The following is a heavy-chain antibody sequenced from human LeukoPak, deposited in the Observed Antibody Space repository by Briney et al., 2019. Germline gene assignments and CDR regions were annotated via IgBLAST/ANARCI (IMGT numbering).Heavy chain of an antibody. J-gene: IGHJ3*02. CDR1: GFTFSDYY. D-gene: IGHD3-22*01. CDR3: ARQGYYDSSGYYASDAFDI. Sequence: GGSLRLSCAASGFTFSDYYMSWIRQAPGKGLEWVSYISSSGTTISYTDSVKGRFTISRDNAKNSLYLQMNSLRAEDTAVYYCARQGYYDSSGYYASDAFDIWGQGTMVTVSS. CDR2: ISSSGTTI. V-gene: IGHV3-11*01.